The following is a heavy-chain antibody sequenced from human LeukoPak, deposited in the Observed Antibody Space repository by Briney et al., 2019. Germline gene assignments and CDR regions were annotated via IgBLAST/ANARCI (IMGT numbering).Heavy chain of an antibody. CDR3: ARDGRRGIAVAGTSDY. D-gene: IGHD6-19*01. CDR1: GYTFTSYD. V-gene: IGHV1-8*01. Sequence: ASVKVSCKASGYTFTSYDINWVRQATGQGLEWMGWMNPNSGNTGYAQKFQGRVTMTRDTSISTAYMELSRLRSDDTAVYYCARDGRRGIAVAGTSDYWGQGTLVTVSS. J-gene: IGHJ4*02. CDR2: MNPNSGNT.